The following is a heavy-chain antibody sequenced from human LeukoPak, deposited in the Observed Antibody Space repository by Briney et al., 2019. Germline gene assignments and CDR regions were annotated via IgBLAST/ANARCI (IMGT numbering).Heavy chain of an antibody. J-gene: IGHJ5*02. Sequence: GASVKVSCKASGYTFTGYYMHWVRQALGQGLEWMGWINPNSGGTNYAQKFQGRVTMTRDTSISTAYMELSRLRSDDTAVYYCARVGPYYDYVLGSSFQNWFDPWGQGTLVTVSS. CDR1: GYTFTGYY. CDR3: ARVGPYYDYVLGSSFQNWFDP. D-gene: IGHD3-16*01. CDR2: INPNSGGT. V-gene: IGHV1-2*02.